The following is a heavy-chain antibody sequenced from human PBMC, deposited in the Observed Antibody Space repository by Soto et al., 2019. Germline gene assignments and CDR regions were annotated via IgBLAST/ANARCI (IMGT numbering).Heavy chain of an antibody. V-gene: IGHV3-23*01. CDR3: AKTESWNYAMRWTLDV. D-gene: IGHD1-7*01. J-gene: IGHJ6*02. Sequence: GGSLRLSCAASGFTFSGYAVTWVRQAPGKGLEWVSTVSGGGTSTYYADSVKGRFTISRNNSNNTLFLQMNSLRAEDTAVYYCAKTESWNYAMRWTLDVWGQGTTVTVSS. CDR2: VSGGGTST. CDR1: GFTFSGYA.